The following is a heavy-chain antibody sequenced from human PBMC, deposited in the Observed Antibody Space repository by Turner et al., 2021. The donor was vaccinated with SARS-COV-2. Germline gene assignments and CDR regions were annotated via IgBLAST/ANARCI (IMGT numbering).Heavy chain of an antibody. J-gene: IGHJ5*02. CDR1: GFTFSSYA. Sequence: QVQLVESGGGVVQPGWSLRLSCAASGFTFSSYAMHWVRQAPGKGLEWVALISYDGSNKYYADSVKGRFTISRDNSKNTLYLQMNSLRAEDTAVYYCARAVGSSTSPWGQGTLVTVSS. CDR2: ISYDGSNK. CDR3: ARAVGSSTSP. D-gene: IGHD2-2*01. V-gene: IGHV3-30-3*01.